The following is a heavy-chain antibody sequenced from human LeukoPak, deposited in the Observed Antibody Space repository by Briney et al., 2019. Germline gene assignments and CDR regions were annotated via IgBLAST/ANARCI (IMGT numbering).Heavy chain of an antibody. CDR3: AVEGAYYYDSSGYYFAF. CDR1: GGTFSSYA. V-gene: IGHV1-18*01. CDR2: ISAYNGNT. D-gene: IGHD3-22*01. J-gene: IGHJ4*02. Sequence: SVKVSCKASGGTFSSYAISWVRQAPGQGLEWMGWISAYNGNTNYAQKLQGRVTMTTDTSTSTAYMELRSLRSDDTAVYYCAVEGAYYYDSSGYYFAFWGQGTLVTVSS.